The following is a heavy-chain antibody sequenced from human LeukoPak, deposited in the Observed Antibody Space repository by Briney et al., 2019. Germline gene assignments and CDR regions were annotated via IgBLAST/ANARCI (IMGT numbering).Heavy chain of an antibody. CDR2: ISAYNGNT. V-gene: IGHV1-18*01. CDR3: ARTTVDYYDSSGYYSY. Sequence: ASVKVSCKASGYTFTSYGISWVRQAPGQGLEWMGWISAYNGNTNYAQKLQGRVTMTTDTSTSTAYMELRSLRSDDTAVCYCARTTVDYYDSSGYYSYWGQGTLVTVSS. D-gene: IGHD3-22*01. CDR1: GYTFTSYG. J-gene: IGHJ4*02.